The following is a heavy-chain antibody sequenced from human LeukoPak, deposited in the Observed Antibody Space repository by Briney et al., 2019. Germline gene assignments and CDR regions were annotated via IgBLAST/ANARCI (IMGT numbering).Heavy chain of an antibody. D-gene: IGHD2-15*01. J-gene: IGHJ5*02. V-gene: IGHV3-7*01. Sequence: GGSLRLSCAASGFTFSSYWMSWVRQAPGKGLEWVANIKQDGSEKYYVDSVKGRFTISRDNAKNSLYLQMNSQRAEDTAVYYCASDPLRVVVVAATHWFDPWGQGTLVTVSS. CDR3: ASDPLRVVVVAATHWFDP. CDR1: GFTFSSYW. CDR2: IKQDGSEK.